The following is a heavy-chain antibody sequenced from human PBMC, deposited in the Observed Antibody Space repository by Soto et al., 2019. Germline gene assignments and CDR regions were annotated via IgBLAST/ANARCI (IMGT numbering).Heavy chain of an antibody. Sequence: SETLSVTCAVYGGSFSCYYWSWIRQPPGKGLEWIGEINHSGSTNYNPSLKSRVTISVDTSKNQFSLKLSSVTAADTAVYYCARGHSSSSRMPYYFDYWGQGTLVTVSS. CDR3: ARGHSSSSRMPYYFDY. CDR1: GGSFSCYY. CDR2: INHSGST. J-gene: IGHJ4*02. D-gene: IGHD6-6*01. V-gene: IGHV4-34*01.